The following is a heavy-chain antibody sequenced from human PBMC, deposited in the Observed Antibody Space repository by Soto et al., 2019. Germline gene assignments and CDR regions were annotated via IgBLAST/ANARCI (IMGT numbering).Heavy chain of an antibody. CDR3: ASSGYSSGWSEDYYYYYGMDV. V-gene: IGHV1-18*01. D-gene: IGHD6-19*01. CDR2: ISAYNGNT. CDR1: GYTFTSYG. J-gene: IGHJ6*02. Sequence: GASVKVSCKASGYTFTSYGISWVRQAPGQGLEWMGWISAYNGNTNYAQKLQGRVTMTTDTSTSTAYMELRSLRSDDTAVYYCASSGYSSGWSEDYYYYYGMDVWGQGTTVTVSS.